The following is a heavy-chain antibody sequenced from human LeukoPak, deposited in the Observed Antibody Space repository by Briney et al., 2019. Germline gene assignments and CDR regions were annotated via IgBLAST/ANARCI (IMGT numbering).Heavy chain of an antibody. Sequence: PGGSLRLSCAASGFTFSSYWMHWVRQAPGKGLMWVSRINSDGSSTSDADSVKGRFTISRDNAKNTLYLQMNSLRAEDTAVYYCARGDYSKVYYYYYMDVWGKGTTVTVSS. CDR3: ARGDYSKVYYYYYMDV. D-gene: IGHD4-17*01. V-gene: IGHV3-74*01. CDR1: GFTFSSYW. J-gene: IGHJ6*03. CDR2: INSDGSST.